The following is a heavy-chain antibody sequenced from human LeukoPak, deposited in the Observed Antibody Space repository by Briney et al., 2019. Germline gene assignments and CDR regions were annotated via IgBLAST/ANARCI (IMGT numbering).Heavy chain of an antibody. D-gene: IGHD1-26*01. CDR2: ILSGGDTT. CDR3: AKDLVAPRSVGSSEKLDY. Sequence: GGSLRLSCAASGFIFNSYALSWVRQAPGKGLEWVSSILSGGDTTSYADSVRGRFTISRDNSKNTLYLEMNSLRAEDTAIYYCAKDLVAPRSVGSSEKLDYWGQGTLVTVSS. V-gene: IGHV3-23*01. CDR1: GFIFNSYA. J-gene: IGHJ4*02.